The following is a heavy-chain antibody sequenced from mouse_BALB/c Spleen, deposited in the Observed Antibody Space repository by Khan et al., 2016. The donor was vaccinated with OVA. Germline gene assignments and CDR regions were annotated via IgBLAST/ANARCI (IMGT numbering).Heavy chain of an antibody. CDR1: GYSFTSYL. Sequence: VQLKQSGTVLARPGASVKMSCKASGYSFTSYLIHWVKQRPGQGLEWIGDIYPGNSDTTYNQKFKDKAKLTAGTSANTAYMELSSLPNEDSAVYYCARGGYSSFAYWGQGTLVTVSA. V-gene: IGHV1-5*01. J-gene: IGHJ3*01. D-gene: IGHD1-3*01. CDR3: ARGGYSSFAY. CDR2: IYPGNSDT.